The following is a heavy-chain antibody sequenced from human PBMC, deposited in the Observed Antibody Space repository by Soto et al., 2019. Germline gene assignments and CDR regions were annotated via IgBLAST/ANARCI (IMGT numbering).Heavy chain of an antibody. CDR3: AKGDNLGPKTGYAFDP. Sequence: SQTLSLTCAISGDSVSSNSAAWNWIRQSPSRGLEWLGRTYYRSKWNTDSAVSMKNRITITPDTSKNLFSLQLDSVTPEDTAVYFCAKGDNLGPKTGYAFDPWGQGIMVTVSS. CDR1: GDSVSSNSAA. J-gene: IGHJ5*02. V-gene: IGHV6-1*01. CDR2: TYYRSKWNT. D-gene: IGHD5-12*01.